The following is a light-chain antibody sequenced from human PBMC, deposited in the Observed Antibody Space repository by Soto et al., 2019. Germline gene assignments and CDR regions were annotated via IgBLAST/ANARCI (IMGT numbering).Light chain of an antibody. CDR3: QQRSNWPPIT. Sequence: EIVLTQSPATLSLSPGERATFSCRASQSVSSYLAWYQQKPGQAPRLLIYDASNRATGTPARFSGSGSGTDFTLTISSLEPEDFVVYYCQQRSNWPPITFGQGTRLEIK. V-gene: IGKV3-11*01. CDR2: DAS. J-gene: IGKJ5*01. CDR1: QSVSSY.